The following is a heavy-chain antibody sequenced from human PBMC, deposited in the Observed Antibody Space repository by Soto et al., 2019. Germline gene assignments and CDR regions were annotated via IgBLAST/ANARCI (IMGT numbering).Heavy chain of an antibody. V-gene: IGHV4-59*08. CDR2: IYYSGST. CDR3: ARQGDSSGYYSGFDAFDI. CDR1: GGSIRSYY. D-gene: IGHD3-22*01. Sequence: SSTLSLTCTVHGGSIRSYYWSWIGRPPGAGLEWIGDIYYSGSTNYNPSLKSRVTISVDTSKNQFSLKQRSVTAADTAVYYCARQGDSSGYYSGFDAFDIWGQGTMVX. J-gene: IGHJ3*02.